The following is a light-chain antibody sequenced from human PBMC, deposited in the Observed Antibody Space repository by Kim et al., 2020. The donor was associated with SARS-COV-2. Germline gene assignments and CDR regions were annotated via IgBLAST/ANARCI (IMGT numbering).Light chain of an antibody. Sequence: SASVGDRVTITCRASQGINNYLAWFQQRSGKAPKSLIYAASNLQSGVPSQFSGSGSGTNFTLTISSLQPEDFATYYCQQYNTYPLTFGGGTKVEI. CDR3: QQYNTYPLT. CDR2: AAS. J-gene: IGKJ4*01. V-gene: IGKV1-16*02. CDR1: QGINNY.